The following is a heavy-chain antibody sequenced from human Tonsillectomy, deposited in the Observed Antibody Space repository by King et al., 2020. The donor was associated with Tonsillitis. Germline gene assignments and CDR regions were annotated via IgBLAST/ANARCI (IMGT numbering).Heavy chain of an antibody. V-gene: IGHV4-59*01. CDR1: GGSISSYY. CDR2: IYYSGST. Sequence: VQLQESGPGLVKPSETLSLTCTVSGGSISSYYWSWIRQPPGKGLEWIGYIYYSGSTNYNPSLTSRVTISVDTSKNQFSLKLSSVTAADTAVYYCARVDGAVGYFDYWGQGTLVTVSS. J-gene: IGHJ4*02. CDR3: ARVDGAVGYFDY. D-gene: IGHD1-26*01.